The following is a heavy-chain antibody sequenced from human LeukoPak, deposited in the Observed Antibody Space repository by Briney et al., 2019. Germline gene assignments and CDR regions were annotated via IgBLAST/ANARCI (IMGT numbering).Heavy chain of an antibody. Sequence: ASVKVSCKVSGGTFSSYAISWVRQAPGQGLEWMGGIIPIFGTANYAQKFQGRVTITADESTSTAYMELSSLRSEDTAVYYCARDPGPYYYYGMDVWGQGTTVTVSS. V-gene: IGHV1-69*13. CDR3: ARDPGPYYYYGMDV. J-gene: IGHJ6*02. CDR2: IIPIFGTA. CDR1: GGTFSSYA.